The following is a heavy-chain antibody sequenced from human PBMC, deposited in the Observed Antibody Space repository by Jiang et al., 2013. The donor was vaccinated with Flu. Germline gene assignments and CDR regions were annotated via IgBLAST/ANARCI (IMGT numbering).Heavy chain of an antibody. Sequence: VQLLESGGGVVQPGKSLRLSCVTSGFPFTQYGFNWVRQAPGKGLEWLGYIWDNGVNRNYADSVKGRFIITRDDSLRTVYLDMNSLRAEDTGVYFCGRDRWANGYKFFEYWGQGNLVTVSS. CDR1: GFPFTQYG. J-gene: IGHJ4*01. CDR3: GRDRWANGYKFFEY. V-gene: IGHV3-33*01. CDR2: IWDNGVNR. D-gene: IGHD5-24*01.